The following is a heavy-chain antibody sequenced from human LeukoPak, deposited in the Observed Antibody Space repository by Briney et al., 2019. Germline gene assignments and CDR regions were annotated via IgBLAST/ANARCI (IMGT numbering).Heavy chain of an antibody. CDR2: ISSSSSYI. V-gene: IGHV3-21*01. CDR3: ARASEWESSVGY. D-gene: IGHD1-26*01. CDR1: GFTFSSYS. Sequence: PGGSLRLSCAASGFTFSSYSMNWVRQAPGKGLEWVSSISSSSSYIYYADSVKGRFTISRDNAKDSLYLQMNSLRAEDTAAYHCARASEWESSVGYWGHGALVTVSS. J-gene: IGHJ4*01.